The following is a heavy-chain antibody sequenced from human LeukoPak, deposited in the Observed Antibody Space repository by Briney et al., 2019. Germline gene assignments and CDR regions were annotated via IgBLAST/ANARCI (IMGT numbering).Heavy chain of an antibody. D-gene: IGHD5-24*01. J-gene: IGHJ4*02. CDR1: GFSFSSYA. V-gene: IGHV3-23*01. CDR2: ISGSGDST. CDR3: ATQGSRDSGY. Sequence: GGSLRLSCAASGFSFSSYAMSWVRQAPGKGLEWVSAISGSGDSTHYADSAKGRFTISRDNSKNTLYLQMNSLRVGDTAVYYCATQGSRDSGYWGQGTLVTVSS.